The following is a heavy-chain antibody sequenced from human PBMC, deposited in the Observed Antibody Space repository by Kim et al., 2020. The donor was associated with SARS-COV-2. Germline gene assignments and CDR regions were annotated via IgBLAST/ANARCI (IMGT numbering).Heavy chain of an antibody. Sequence: LKSRVTISVDTSKNQFALKLSSVTAADTAVYYCARGTRQWLSRHYYYYMDVWGKETTVTVSS. J-gene: IGHJ6*03. CDR3: ARGTRQWLSRHYYYYMDV. D-gene: IGHD6-19*01. V-gene: IGHV4-34*01.